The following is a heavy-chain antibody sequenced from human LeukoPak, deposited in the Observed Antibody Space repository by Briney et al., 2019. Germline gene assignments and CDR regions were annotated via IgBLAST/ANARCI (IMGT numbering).Heavy chain of an antibody. V-gene: IGHV1-8*01. Sequence: ASVKVSCKASGYTLTSYDINWVRQATGQGLEWMGWMNPNSGNTGYAQKFQGRVTMTRNTSISTVYMELSSLRSEDTAVYYCARVSPLFYYDAFDIWGQGTMVTVSS. D-gene: IGHD2-8*01. CDR2: MNPNSGNT. CDR3: ARVSPLFYYDAFDI. CDR1: GYTLTSYD. J-gene: IGHJ3*02.